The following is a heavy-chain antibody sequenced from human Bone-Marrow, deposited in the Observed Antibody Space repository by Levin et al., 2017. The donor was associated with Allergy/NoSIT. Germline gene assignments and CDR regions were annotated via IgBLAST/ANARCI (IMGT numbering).Heavy chain of an antibody. Sequence: GGSLRLSCAASGFVFRNYALSWVRRAPGKGLEWVSGISGRGDNTYYAESVKGRFSISRENSKNTLSLEMSSLSAEDTAMYYCAKDSTMEITRDWHFDLWGRGTLVSVSS. D-gene: IGHD4/OR15-4a*01. CDR2: ISGRGDNT. CDR1: GFVFRNYA. V-gene: IGHV3-23*01. CDR3: AKDSTMEITRDWHFDL. J-gene: IGHJ2*01.